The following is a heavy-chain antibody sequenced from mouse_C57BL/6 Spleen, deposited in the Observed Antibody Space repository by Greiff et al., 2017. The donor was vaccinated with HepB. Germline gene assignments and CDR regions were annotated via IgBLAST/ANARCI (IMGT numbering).Heavy chain of an antibody. V-gene: IGHV5-17*01. CDR1: GFTFSDYG. CDR3: ARPGLGRVDAMDY. CDR2: ISSGSSTI. J-gene: IGHJ4*01. D-gene: IGHD3-3*01. Sequence: EVMLVESGGGLVKPGGSLKLSCAASGFTFSDYGMHWVRQAPEKGLEWVAYISSGSSTIYYADTVKGRFTISRDHAKNTLFLQMTSLRSEDTAMYYCARPGLGRVDAMDYWGQGTSVTVSS.